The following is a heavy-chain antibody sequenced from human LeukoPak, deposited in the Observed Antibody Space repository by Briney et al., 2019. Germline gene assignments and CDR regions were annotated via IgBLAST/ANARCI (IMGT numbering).Heavy chain of an antibody. CDR2: INGDGTSA. D-gene: IGHD2-21*02. CDR1: GFTLRDYW. Sequence: GGSLRLSCAASGFTLRDYWMHWVRQTPGKGLLWVSRINGDGTSATYAGSVKGRFTISRDNAKNTLYLQMNSLRAEDTAVYYCARVAYCGGDCYSLDYYYMDVWGKGTTVTVSS. V-gene: IGHV3-74*01. J-gene: IGHJ6*03. CDR3: ARVAYCGGDCYSLDYYYMDV.